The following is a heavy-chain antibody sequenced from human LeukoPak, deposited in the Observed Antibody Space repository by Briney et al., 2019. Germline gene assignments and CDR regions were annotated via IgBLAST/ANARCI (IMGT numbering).Heavy chain of an antibody. J-gene: IGHJ4*02. V-gene: IGHV1-69*04. Sequence: SVKVSCKASGGTFSSYAISWVRQAPGQGLEWMGRIIPILGIANYAQKFQGRVTITADKSTSTAYMELSSLRSEDTGVYYCARLHNSGYEYWGQGTLVTVSS. D-gene: IGHD5-12*01. CDR2: IIPILGIA. CDR1: GGTFSSYA. CDR3: ARLHNSGYEY.